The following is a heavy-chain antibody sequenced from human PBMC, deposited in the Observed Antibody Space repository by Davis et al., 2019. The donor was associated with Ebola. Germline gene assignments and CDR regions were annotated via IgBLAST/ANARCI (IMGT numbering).Heavy chain of an antibody. J-gene: IGHJ2*01. CDR3: ARERVGATPGWYFDL. CDR2: IYYSGST. D-gene: IGHD1-26*01. CDR1: GGSISSYY. V-gene: IGHV4-59*01. Sequence: SETLSLTCTVSGGSISSYYWSWIRQPPGKGLEWIGYIYYSGSTNYNPSLRSRVTISVDTSKNQFSLKLSSVTAADTAVYYCARERVGATPGWYFDLWGRGTLVTVSS.